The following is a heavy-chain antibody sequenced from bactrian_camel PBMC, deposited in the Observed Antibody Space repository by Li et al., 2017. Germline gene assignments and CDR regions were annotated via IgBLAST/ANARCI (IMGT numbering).Heavy chain of an antibody. D-gene: IGHD2*01. J-gene: IGHJ4*01. CDR2: IDSDGNT. Sequence: HVQLVESGGGSVQPGGSLTLSCAASGHPFPNIRMAWFRQAPGKEREGVACIDSDGNTRYADSMKGRFTISKDNAKNTLFLQMDSLKPEDTGMYYCALKTFCGGSAWGATTSYSVWGQGTQVTVS. V-gene: IGHV3S53*01. CDR1: GHPFPNIR. CDR3: ALKTFCGGSAWGATTSYSV.